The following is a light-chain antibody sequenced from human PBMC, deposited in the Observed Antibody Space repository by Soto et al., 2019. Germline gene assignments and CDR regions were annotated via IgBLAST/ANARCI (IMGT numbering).Light chain of an antibody. V-gene: IGKV3-11*01. Sequence: ILLTQSPCTLSLSPGERATLSCRASQSVSSYLAWYQQEPGQAPRLLIYDASNRATGVPARLSGSGSGTDFTLTISSLEPEDFAVYYCQQRINSITFGQGTRLEIK. CDR2: DAS. J-gene: IGKJ5*01. CDR1: QSVSSY. CDR3: QQRINSIT.